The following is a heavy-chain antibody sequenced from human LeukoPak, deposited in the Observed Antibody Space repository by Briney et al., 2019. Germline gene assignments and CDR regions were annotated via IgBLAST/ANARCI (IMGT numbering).Heavy chain of an antibody. V-gene: IGHV3-53*01. Sequence: GGSLRLSCAASGFTVSSNYMSWVRQAPGKGLEWVSVIYSGGSTYYADSVKGRFTISRDNSKNTLYLQMNSLRAEDTAVYYCARVSTAMVIDYWGQGTLVTVSS. CDR1: GFTVSSNY. CDR3: ARVSTAMVIDY. D-gene: IGHD5-18*01. CDR2: IYSGGST. J-gene: IGHJ4*02.